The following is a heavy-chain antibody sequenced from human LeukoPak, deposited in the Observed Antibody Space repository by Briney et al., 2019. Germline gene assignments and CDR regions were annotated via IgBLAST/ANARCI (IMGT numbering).Heavy chain of an antibody. J-gene: IGHJ4*02. CDR2: ISAYNGNT. V-gene: IGHV1-18*04. Sequence: ASVKVSCKASGYTFTSYGISWVRRAPGQGLEWMGWISAYNGNTNYAQKLQGRVTMTTDTSTSTAYMELRSLRSDDTAVYYCARDTLYCSSTSSYQGGVNFDYWGQGTLVTVSS. CDR1: GYTFTSYG. CDR3: ARDTLYCSSTSSYQGGVNFDY. D-gene: IGHD2-2*01.